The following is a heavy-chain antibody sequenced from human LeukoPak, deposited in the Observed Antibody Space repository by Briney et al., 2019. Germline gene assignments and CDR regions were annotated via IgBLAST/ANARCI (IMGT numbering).Heavy chain of an antibody. D-gene: IGHD1-1*01. Sequence: PSETLSLTCAVYGGSFSGYYWSWIRQPPGKGLEWIGEINHSGSTNYNPSLKSRVTISVDTSKNQFSLKLSSVTAADTAVYYCARGRNEMSSPYYYYYYMDVWGKGTTVTVSS. CDR1: GGSFSGYY. CDR2: INHSGST. V-gene: IGHV4-34*01. J-gene: IGHJ6*03. CDR3: ARGRNEMSSPYYYYYYMDV.